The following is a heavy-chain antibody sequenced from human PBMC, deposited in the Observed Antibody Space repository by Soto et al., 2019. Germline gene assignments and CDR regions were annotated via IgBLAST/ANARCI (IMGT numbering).Heavy chain of an antibody. CDR3: ARDRGQWLSKGEFDP. J-gene: IGHJ5*02. D-gene: IGHD6-19*01. Sequence: QVQLVQSGAEVKKPGASVKVSCKASGYTCTTYGINWVRQAPGQGLEWMGWISAYNGNTNYAQKLQGRVTMTTDTSTSTAYMELRSLRSNDTAVYYCARDRGQWLSKGEFDPWGQGTLVTVSS. V-gene: IGHV1-18*01. CDR2: ISAYNGNT. CDR1: GYTCTTYG.